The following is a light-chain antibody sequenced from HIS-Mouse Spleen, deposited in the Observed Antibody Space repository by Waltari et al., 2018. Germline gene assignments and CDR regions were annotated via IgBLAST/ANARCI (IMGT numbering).Light chain of an antibody. CDR2: KAS. CDR1: QSISSW. V-gene: IGKV1-5*03. Sequence: DIQMTQSPSTLSASVGDRVTITCRASQSISSWLAWYQQKPGKAPKLLIYKASSLESGGPSRFSGSGSGTEFTLTISSLQPDDFATYYCQQYNSYSTFGPGTKVDIK. CDR3: QQYNSYST. J-gene: IGKJ3*01.